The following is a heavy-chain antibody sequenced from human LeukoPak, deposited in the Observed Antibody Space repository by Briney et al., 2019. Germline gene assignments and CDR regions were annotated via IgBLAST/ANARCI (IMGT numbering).Heavy chain of an antibody. Sequence: PGGSLRLSCAASGFTFSSYGMHWVRQAPGKGLEWVAVIWYDGSNKYYADSVKGRFTISRDNSKNTLYLQMNSLRAEDTAVYYCARDQDDFWSGIPYYYYGMDVWGQGTTVTVSS. CDR2: IWYDGSNK. V-gene: IGHV3-33*01. CDR1: GFTFSSYG. CDR3: ARDQDDFWSGIPYYYYGMDV. D-gene: IGHD3-3*01. J-gene: IGHJ6*02.